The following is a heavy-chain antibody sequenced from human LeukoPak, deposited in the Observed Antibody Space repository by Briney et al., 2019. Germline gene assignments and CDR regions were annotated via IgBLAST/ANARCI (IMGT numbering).Heavy chain of an antibody. CDR3: ARARQGSIYYFDF. J-gene: IGHJ4*02. V-gene: IGHV4-59*01. D-gene: IGHD3-3*02. CDR1: GGSISGYY. CDR2: ISYSGST. Sequence: SETLSLTCTVSGGSISGYYWSWIRQPPGKGLEWIGYISYSGSTHYNPSLESRVTLSVDTSGNQLSLRLGSVTAADTAVYYCARARQGSIYYFDFWGQGTLVTVSS.